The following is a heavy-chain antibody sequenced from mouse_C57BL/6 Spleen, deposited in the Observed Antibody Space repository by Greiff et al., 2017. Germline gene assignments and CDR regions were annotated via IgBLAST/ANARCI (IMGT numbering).Heavy chain of an antibody. Sequence: QVQLQQPGAEPVKPGASVKMSCKASGYTFTSYWITWVKQRPGQGLEWIGDISPGSGSTNYNDKFKSKATLTVDTSSSTAYKQLSSLTSGDSAVYYCEGGYYERDHWCQGTTFTVSS. CDR2: ISPGSGST. V-gene: IGHV1-55*01. CDR1: GYTFTSYW. D-gene: IGHD2-4*01. CDR3: EGGYYERDH. J-gene: IGHJ2*01.